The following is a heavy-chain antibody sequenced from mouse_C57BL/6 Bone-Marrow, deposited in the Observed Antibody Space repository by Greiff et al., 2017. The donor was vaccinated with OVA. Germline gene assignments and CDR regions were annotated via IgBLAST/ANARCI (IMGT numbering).Heavy chain of an antibody. Sequence: EVQLVESGPGLVKPSQSLSLTCSVTGYSITSGYYWNWIRQFPGNKLEWMGYISYDGSNNYNPSLKNRISITRDTSKNQFFLKLNSVTTEDTATYYCARVGYYFFAYWGQGTLVTVSA. CDR3: ARVGYYFFAY. V-gene: IGHV3-6*01. CDR2: ISYDGSN. J-gene: IGHJ3*01. CDR1: GYSITSGYY. D-gene: IGHD2-3*01.